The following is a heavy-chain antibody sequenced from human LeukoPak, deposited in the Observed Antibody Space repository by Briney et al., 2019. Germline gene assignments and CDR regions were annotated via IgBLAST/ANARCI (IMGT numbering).Heavy chain of an antibody. J-gene: IGHJ4*02. Sequence: SETLSLTCTVSGGSISSYYWSWIRQPPGKGLEWIGYIYYSGSTNYNPSLKSRVTIPVDTSKNQFSLKLSSVTAADTAVYYCARETGSGWDYFDYWGQGTLVTVSS. V-gene: IGHV4-59*01. CDR1: GGSISSYY. D-gene: IGHD6-19*01. CDR3: ARETGSGWDYFDY. CDR2: IYYSGST.